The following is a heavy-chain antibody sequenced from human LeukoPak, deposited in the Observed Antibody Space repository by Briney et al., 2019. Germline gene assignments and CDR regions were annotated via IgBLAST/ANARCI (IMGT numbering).Heavy chain of an antibody. J-gene: IGHJ6*02. V-gene: IGHV1-8*01. CDR2: MNPNSGNT. CDR3: ARDRRVVIPAATYYYGMDV. D-gene: IGHD2-2*01. CDR1: GYTFTTYD. Sequence: ASVTVSCKSSGYTFTTYDINWVRQATGQGLEWMGLMNPNSGNTGYAHKFQGRVTMTSNTAISTAYMELSSLRSEDTAVYYCARDRRVVIPAATYYYGMDVWGQGTTVTVSS.